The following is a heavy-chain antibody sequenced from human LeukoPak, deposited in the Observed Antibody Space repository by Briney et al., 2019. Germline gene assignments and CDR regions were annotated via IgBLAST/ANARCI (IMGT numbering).Heavy chain of an antibody. CDR3: ARDKDFWSGYLTYYYYGMDV. CDR1: GFTFSSYA. CDR2: ISYDGSNK. Sequence: GGSLRLSCAASGFTFSSYAMHWVRQAPGKGLEWVAVISYDGSNKYYADSVKGRFTISRDNSKNTLYLQMNSLRAEDTAVYYCARDKDFWSGYLTYYYYGMDVWGQGTTVTVSS. J-gene: IGHJ6*02. V-gene: IGHV3-30-3*01. D-gene: IGHD3-3*01.